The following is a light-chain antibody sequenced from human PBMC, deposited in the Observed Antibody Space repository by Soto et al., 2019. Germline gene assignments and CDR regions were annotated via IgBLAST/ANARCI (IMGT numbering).Light chain of an antibody. CDR3: QQYNSWPTWT. CDR1: QSVSSN. CDR2: GAS. Sequence: EIVMTQSPATLSVSPGERATLSCRASQSVSSNLAWYQQEPGQAPRLLIYGASTRATGIPARFSGTGSGTEFTLTISSLQSEDVAVYYCQQYNSWPTWTFGQGTKVEIK. V-gene: IGKV3-15*01. J-gene: IGKJ1*01.